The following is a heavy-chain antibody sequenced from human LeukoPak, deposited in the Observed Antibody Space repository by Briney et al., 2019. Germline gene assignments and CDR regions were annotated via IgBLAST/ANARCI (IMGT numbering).Heavy chain of an antibody. D-gene: IGHD5-18*01. CDR2: IHPSGSST. V-gene: IGHV1-46*01. CDR1: GYTFTSHY. Sequence: ASVKISCKASGYTFTSHYMHWVRQAPGQGLEWMGVIHPSGSSTNYAQKFQGRVTMTKDTSTSTVYIELNSLRSEDTAVYYCARMDMDIAMVTNYLDHWGLGTLVTVSS. J-gene: IGHJ4*02. CDR3: ARMDMDIAMVTNYLDH.